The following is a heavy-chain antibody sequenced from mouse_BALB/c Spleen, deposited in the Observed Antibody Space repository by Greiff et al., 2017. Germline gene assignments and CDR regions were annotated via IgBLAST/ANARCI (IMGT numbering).Heavy chain of an antibody. Sequence: QVQLQQSGAELAKPGASVKMSCKASGYTFTSYWMHWVKQRPGQGLEWIGYINPSTGYTEYNQKFKDKATLTADKSSSTAYMQLSSLTSEDSAVYYCARDYGSSRFAYWGQGTLVTVSA. J-gene: IGHJ3*01. CDR1: GYTFTSYW. CDR2: INPSTGYT. D-gene: IGHD1-1*01. V-gene: IGHV1-7*01. CDR3: ARDYGSSRFAY.